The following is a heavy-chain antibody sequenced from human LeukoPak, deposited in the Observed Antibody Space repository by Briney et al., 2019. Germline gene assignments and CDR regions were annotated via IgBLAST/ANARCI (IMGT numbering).Heavy chain of an antibody. Sequence: GGSLRLSCAASGFTFSSYGMTWVRQAPGKGLEWVSYISSSSSTIYYADSVKGRFTISRDNSKNTLYLQMNSLRAEDTAVYYCAKDGGSLTYYFDYWGQGTLVTVSS. CDR3: AKDGGSLTYYFDY. CDR1: GFTFSSYG. V-gene: IGHV3-48*01. J-gene: IGHJ4*02. CDR2: ISSSSSTI. D-gene: IGHD1-26*01.